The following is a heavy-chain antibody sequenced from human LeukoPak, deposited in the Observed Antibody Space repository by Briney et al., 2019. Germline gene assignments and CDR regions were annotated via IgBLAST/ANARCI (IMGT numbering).Heavy chain of an antibody. J-gene: IGHJ5*02. Sequence: GGSLRLSCAASGFSFSTYSMNWVRKAPGKGLEWVSYISRSSSTMYYADSVKGRFTISRDNAKNSLYLQMNSLRDEDTAVYYCARTGDSTGYYVWLDPWGQGTLVTVSS. V-gene: IGHV3-48*02. CDR2: ISRSSSTM. CDR3: ARTGDSTGYYVWLDP. D-gene: IGHD6-19*01. CDR1: GFSFSTYS.